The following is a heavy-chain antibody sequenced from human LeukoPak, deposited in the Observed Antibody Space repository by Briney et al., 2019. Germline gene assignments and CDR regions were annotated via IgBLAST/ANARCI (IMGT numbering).Heavy chain of an antibody. V-gene: IGHV3-30*18. CDR3: AKDHKDY. Sequence: SCKASGYTFTSYYMHWVRQAPGKGLEWVAVISYDGSNKYYADSVKGRFTISRDNSKNTLYLQMNSLRAEDTAVYYCAKDHKDYWGQGTLVTVSS. CDR1: GYTFTSYY. J-gene: IGHJ4*02. CDR2: ISYDGSNK.